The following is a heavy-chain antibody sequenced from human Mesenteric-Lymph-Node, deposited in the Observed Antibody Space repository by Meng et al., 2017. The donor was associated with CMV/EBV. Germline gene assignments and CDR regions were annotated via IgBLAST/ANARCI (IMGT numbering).Heavy chain of an antibody. J-gene: IGHJ4*02. CDR2: IQYSEST. CDR1: GGSISSYY. D-gene: IGHD6-6*01. Sequence: GSLRLSCTVSGGSISSYYWSWVRQSPGKGLEWLGYIQYSESTKYNPSLKSRVTISVDRSKNQFSLKLYSVTAADTAIYYCARGNLAARRFDYWGQGTLVTVSS. CDR3: ARGNLAARRFDY. V-gene: IGHV4-59*01.